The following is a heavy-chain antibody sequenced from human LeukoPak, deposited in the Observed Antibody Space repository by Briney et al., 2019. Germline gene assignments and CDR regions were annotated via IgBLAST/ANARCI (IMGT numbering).Heavy chain of an antibody. CDR1: GYTFTSYY. J-gene: IGHJ4*02. Sequence: GASVKVSCKASGYTFTSYYMHWVRQAPGQGLEWMGIINPSGGSTSYAQKFQGRVTMTRDTSISTAYMELSRLRSDDTAVYYCARDLGEAAGTFDYWGQGTLVTVSS. CDR2: INPSGGST. D-gene: IGHD6-13*01. V-gene: IGHV1-46*01. CDR3: ARDLGEAAGTFDY.